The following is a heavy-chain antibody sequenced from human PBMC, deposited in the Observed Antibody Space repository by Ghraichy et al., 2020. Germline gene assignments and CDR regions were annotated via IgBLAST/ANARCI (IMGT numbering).Heavy chain of an antibody. D-gene: IGHD2-2*01. CDR3: AHSPPDCSSTGGLLYNSCDP. CDR1: GFSLSTSGVG. CDR2: IYWDDDN. V-gene: IGHV2-5*02. Sequence: SGPTLVKPTQTLTLTCTFSGFSLSTSGVGVGWIRQPPGKALEWLALIYWDDDNRYSPSLKSRLTITKDTSKKQVVLTMTNMDPGDTATYYCAHSPPDCSSTGGLLYNSCDPWGQGTRLTVSS. J-gene: IGHJ5*02.